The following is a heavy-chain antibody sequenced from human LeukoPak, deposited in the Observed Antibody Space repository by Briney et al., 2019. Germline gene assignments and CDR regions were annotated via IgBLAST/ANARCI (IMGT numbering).Heavy chain of an antibody. Sequence: PGGSLRLSCAASGFTFSSYGMHWVRQAPGKGLEWVAVISYDGSNKYYADSVKGRFTISRDNSKNTLYLQMNSLRAEDTAVYYCARSAEMASIDYWGQGTLVTVSS. CDR1: GFTFSSYG. V-gene: IGHV3-30*03. J-gene: IGHJ4*02. CDR2: ISYDGSNK. CDR3: ARSAEMASIDY. D-gene: IGHD5-24*01.